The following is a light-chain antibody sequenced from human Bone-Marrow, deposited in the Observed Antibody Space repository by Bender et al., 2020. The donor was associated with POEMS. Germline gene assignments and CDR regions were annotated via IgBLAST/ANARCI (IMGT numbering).Light chain of an antibody. CDR1: SRDVGGFNY. Sequence: QSALTQPASVSGSPGQSITISCTGTSRDVGGFNYVSWYQQHPGKAPKLMLYDVSDRPSGVSIRFSGSKSGNTASLTISGLQAEDEADYYCSSYADSSTPVVFGGGTKLTVL. V-gene: IGLV2-14*03. J-gene: IGLJ2*01. CDR2: DVS. CDR3: SSYADSSTPVV.